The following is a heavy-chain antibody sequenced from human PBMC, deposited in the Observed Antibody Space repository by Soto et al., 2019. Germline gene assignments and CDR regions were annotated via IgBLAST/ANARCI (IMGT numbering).Heavy chain of an antibody. J-gene: IGHJ4*02. Sequence: SLRLSCAASGFTFSSYGMHWVRQAPGKGLEWVAVIWYDGSNKYYADSVKGRFTISRDNSKNTLYLQMNSLRAEDTAVYYCARGYILTGYSAFDYWGQGTLVTVSS. CDR3: ARGYILTGYSAFDY. D-gene: IGHD3-9*01. CDR1: GFTFSSYG. V-gene: IGHV3-33*01. CDR2: IWYDGSNK.